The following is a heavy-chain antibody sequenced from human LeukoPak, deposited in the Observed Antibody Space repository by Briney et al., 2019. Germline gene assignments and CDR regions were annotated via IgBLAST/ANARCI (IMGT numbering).Heavy chain of an antibody. D-gene: IGHD4-17*01. J-gene: IGHJ4*02. V-gene: IGHV4-59*01. Sequence: PSETLSLTCTVSGGSISSYYWSWIRQPPGKGLEWMGYIYCSGSTNYNPPLKSRITISVDTSKNHFSLKLTSVTAADTAVYYCARAYGDYEFIEWGQGTLVTVSS. CDR3: ARAYGDYEFIE. CDR2: IYCSGST. CDR1: GGSISSYY.